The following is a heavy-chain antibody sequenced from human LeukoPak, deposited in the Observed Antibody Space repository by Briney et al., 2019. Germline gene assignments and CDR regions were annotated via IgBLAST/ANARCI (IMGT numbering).Heavy chain of an antibody. J-gene: IGHJ4*02. CDR2: ISAYNGNT. Sequence: ASVKLSCKASGYTFTSYGISWVRQAPGQGLEWMGWISAYNGNTNYAQKLQGRVTMTTDTSTSTAYMELRSLRSDDTAVYYCARDHGIAAAGPFDYWGQGTLVTVSS. CDR3: ARDHGIAAAGPFDY. V-gene: IGHV1-18*01. D-gene: IGHD6-13*01. CDR1: GYTFTSYG.